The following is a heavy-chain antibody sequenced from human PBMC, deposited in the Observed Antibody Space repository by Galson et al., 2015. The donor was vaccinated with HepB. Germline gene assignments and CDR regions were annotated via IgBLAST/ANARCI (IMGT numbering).Heavy chain of an antibody. CDR3: AKGGKYPKDAFDI. CDR2: ISGSGGST. V-gene: IGHV3-23*01. CDR1: GFTFSSYA. D-gene: IGHD2-2*02. J-gene: IGHJ3*02. Sequence: SLRLSCAASGFTFSSYAMSWVRQAPGKGLEWVSAISGSGGSTYYADSVKGRFTISRDNSKNTLYLQMNSLRAEDTAVYYCAKGGKYPKDAFDIWGQGTMVTVSS.